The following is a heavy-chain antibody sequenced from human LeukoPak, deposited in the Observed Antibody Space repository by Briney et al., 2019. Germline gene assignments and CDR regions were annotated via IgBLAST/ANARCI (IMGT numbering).Heavy chain of an antibody. CDR2: ISYDGSNK. D-gene: IGHD4-17*01. J-gene: IGHJ4*02. Sequence: PGGSLRLSCAASGFTFSSYAMHWVRQAPGKGLEWVAVISYDGSNKYYADSVKGRFTISRDNSKNTLYLQMNSLRAEDTAVYHCARVPYYDYGDYEYYFDYWGQGTLVTVSS. CDR3: ARVPYYDYGDYEYYFDY. V-gene: IGHV3-30*04. CDR1: GFTFSSYA.